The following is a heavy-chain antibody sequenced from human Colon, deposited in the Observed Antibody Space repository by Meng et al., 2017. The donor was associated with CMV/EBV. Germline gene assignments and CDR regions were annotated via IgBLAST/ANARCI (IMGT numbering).Heavy chain of an antibody. V-gene: IGHV3-66*02. D-gene: IGHD2-2*02. CDR2: LYSGNTT. CDR1: GVILSSMY. CDR3: ARGRRYCTSDSCYIFDS. J-gene: IGHJ4*02. Sequence: GGSLRLSCEAPGVILSSMYMNWVRQTPGKGLEWVALLYSGNTTKYADSVTGRFTISRDSSKNTLYLQMNNVRPEDTAIYYCARGRRYCTSDSCYIFDSWGQGTLVTVSS.